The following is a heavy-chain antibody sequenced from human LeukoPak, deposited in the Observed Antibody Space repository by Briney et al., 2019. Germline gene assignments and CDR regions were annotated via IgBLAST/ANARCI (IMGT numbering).Heavy chain of an antibody. CDR2: ISGSGGST. CDR3: AKEGDDDYVDY. J-gene: IGHJ4*02. V-gene: IGHV3-23*01. Sequence: GGSLRLSCAASGFTFNKYAMNWVRQAPGKGLEWVSTISGSGGSTYYADSVKGRFTISRDNSKNTLFRQMNSLRAEDTAVYYCAKEGDDDYVDYWGQGTLVTVSS. D-gene: IGHD1-26*01. CDR1: GFTFNKYA.